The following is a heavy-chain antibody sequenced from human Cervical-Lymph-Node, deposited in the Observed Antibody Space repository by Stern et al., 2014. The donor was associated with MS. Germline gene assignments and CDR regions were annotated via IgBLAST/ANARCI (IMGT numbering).Heavy chain of an antibody. D-gene: IGHD3-10*01. CDR2: SLRPVGTT. Sequence: VQLVQSGADVKKPGSSVRVSCKASGGVSWLRQAPGQGLEWMGGSLRPVGTTHYAQRFQGRLTITADTSANTTFMELSSLRSDDTAVYYCATGSGDNWFDPWGQGTLVSVSS. J-gene: IGHJ5*02. CDR1: GGV. V-gene: IGHV1-69*06. CDR3: ATGSGDNWFDP.